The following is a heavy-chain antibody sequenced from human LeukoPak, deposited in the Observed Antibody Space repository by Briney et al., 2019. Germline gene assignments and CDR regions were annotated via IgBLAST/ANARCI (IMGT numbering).Heavy chain of an antibody. CDR1: GLTFTGVNY. V-gene: IGHV1-2*02. CDR2: INTNNGVT. J-gene: IGHJ5*02. D-gene: IGHD5-12*01. CDR3: TKDRLSNWFDP. Sequence: ASVKVSCEAAGLTFTGVNYIHWVRQAPGQGPEWMGWINTNNGVTDYARKFQGRVTMTRDTSISTAYMELYRLTSDDMARYYCTKDRLSNWFDPWGQGTLVTVSS.